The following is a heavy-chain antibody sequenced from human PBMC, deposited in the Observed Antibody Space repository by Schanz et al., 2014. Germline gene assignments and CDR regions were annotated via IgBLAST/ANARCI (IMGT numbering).Heavy chain of an antibody. Sequence: QVQLVQSGPAVKKPGASMKVSCLASGYSFTEYFLHWVRQAPGQGLEWMGWINPNSGETNYEQKFKGRVSLTTDTSINTAFIELSGLTSDDTATYFCARARYTGYDCSGYWGQGTLLIVSS. V-gene: IGHV1-2*02. CDR3: ARARYTGYDCSGY. D-gene: IGHD5-12*01. CDR2: INPNSGET. J-gene: IGHJ4*02. CDR1: GYSFTEYF.